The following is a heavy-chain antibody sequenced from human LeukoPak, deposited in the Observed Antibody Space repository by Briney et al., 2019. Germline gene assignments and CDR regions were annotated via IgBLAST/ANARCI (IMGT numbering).Heavy chain of an antibody. D-gene: IGHD3-16*02. Sequence: SETLSLTCAVYGGSFSGYYWSWIRQPPGKGLEWIGEINHSGSTNYNPSLKSRVTISVDTSKNQFSLKLSSVTAADAALYYCARTRRYDYVWGSYQLDYWGQGTLVTVSS. J-gene: IGHJ4*02. V-gene: IGHV4-34*01. CDR2: INHSGST. CDR1: GGSFSGYY. CDR3: ARTRRYDYVWGSYQLDY.